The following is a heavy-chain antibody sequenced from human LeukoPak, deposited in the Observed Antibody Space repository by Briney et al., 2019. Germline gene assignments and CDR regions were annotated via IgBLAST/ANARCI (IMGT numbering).Heavy chain of an antibody. CDR2: IIPIFGTA. CDR3: ARERYYDILTGLFDY. Sequence: ASVKVSCKASGGTFSSYAISWVRQAPGQGLEWMGGIIPIFGTANYAQKFQGRVTITADESTSTAYMELSSLRSEDTAVYYCARERYYDILTGLFDYWGQGTLVTVSS. V-gene: IGHV1-69*13. J-gene: IGHJ4*02. CDR1: GGTFSSYA. D-gene: IGHD3-9*01.